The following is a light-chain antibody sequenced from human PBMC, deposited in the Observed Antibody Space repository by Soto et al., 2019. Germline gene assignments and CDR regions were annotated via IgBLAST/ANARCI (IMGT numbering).Light chain of an antibody. Sequence: IQLTQSPSSLSASVGDRVTITCRTSQNVNRYLNWYQEQPGKAPKLLIYAASILQSGVPSRFSGSGSGTDFTLAISSLQPEDFTTYYCQQSYRTPPITFGQGTRLEIK. CDR3: QQSYRTPPIT. CDR1: QNVNRY. V-gene: IGKV1-39*01. CDR2: AAS. J-gene: IGKJ5*01.